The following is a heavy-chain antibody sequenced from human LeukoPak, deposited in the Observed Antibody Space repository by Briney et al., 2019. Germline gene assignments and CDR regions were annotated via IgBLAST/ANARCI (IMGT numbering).Heavy chain of an antibody. CDR2: LFSSGTT. CDR1: GGSISSGDYS. J-gene: IGHJ4*02. CDR3: ARDRQAAYLDY. V-gene: IGHV4-61*02. Sequence: SETLSLTCTVSGGSISSGDYSWNWIRQPAGQGLEWIGRLFSSGTTNYNPSLKSRVTISVDTSKNQFSLKLSSVTAADTAVYYCARDRQAAYLDYWGQGTLVTVSS. D-gene: IGHD6-25*01.